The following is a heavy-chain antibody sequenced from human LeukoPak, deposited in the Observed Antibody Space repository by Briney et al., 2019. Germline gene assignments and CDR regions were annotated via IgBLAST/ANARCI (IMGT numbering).Heavy chain of an antibody. D-gene: IGHD3-10*01. J-gene: IGHJ4*02. CDR1: GFTFSSYA. V-gene: IGHV3-64*01. Sequence: GGSLRLSCAASGFTFSSYAMHWVRQAPGKGLEYVSAISSNGGSTYYANSVKGRFTISRDNSKNTLYLQMGSLRAEDMAVYYCARVARGSGSYDYWGQGTRVTVSS. CDR3: ARVARGSGSYDY. CDR2: ISSNGGST.